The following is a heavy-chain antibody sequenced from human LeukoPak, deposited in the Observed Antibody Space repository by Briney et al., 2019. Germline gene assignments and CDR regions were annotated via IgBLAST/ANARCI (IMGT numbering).Heavy chain of an antibody. CDR1: GGSINNHY. CDR2: IYYNGNT. D-gene: IGHD6-19*01. Sequence: SETLSLTCIVSGGSINNHYWSWIRQAPGKGLEWIGYIYYNGNTDYTPSLKSRVSMSVDTSKNQVFLNLNSATAADTAVYYCARGGWSNDFWGQGTLLTVSS. V-gene: IGHV4-59*11. CDR3: ARGGWSNDF. J-gene: IGHJ4*02.